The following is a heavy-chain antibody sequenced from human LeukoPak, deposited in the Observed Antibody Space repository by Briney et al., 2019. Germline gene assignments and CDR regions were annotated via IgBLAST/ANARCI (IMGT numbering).Heavy chain of an antibody. D-gene: IGHD3-16*01. J-gene: IGHJ6*02. V-gene: IGHV1-69*13. Sequence: ASVKVSCKASGNSISNYAVSWVRQAPGQGFEWMGGIIPIFGTADYAQKFQGRVTITADQSTSTTYMALSSLKSEDTATYYCTTRACHAGGCSSSFYYYYGLHFWGQGTTVTVSS. CDR2: IIPIFGTA. CDR3: TTRACHAGGCSSSFYYYYGLHF. CDR1: GNSISNYA.